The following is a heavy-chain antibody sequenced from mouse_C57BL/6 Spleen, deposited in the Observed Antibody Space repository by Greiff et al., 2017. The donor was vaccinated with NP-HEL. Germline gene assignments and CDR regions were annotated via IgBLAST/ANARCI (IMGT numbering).Heavy chain of an antibody. CDR3: ARDPHYYGSSHWYFDV. Sequence: EVQGVESGPGLVKPSQTVFLTCTVTGISITTGNYRWSWIRQFPGNKLEWIGYIYYSGTITYNPSLTSRTTITRDTPKNQFFLEMNSLTAEDTATYYCARDPHYYGSSHWYFDVWGTGTTVTVSS. V-gene: IGHV3-5*01. D-gene: IGHD1-1*01. CDR2: IYYSGTI. J-gene: IGHJ1*03. CDR1: GISITTGNYR.